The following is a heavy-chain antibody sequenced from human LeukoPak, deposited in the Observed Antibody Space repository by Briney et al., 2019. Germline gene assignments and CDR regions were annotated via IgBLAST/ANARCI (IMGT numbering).Heavy chain of an antibody. V-gene: IGHV4-39*01. CDR3: ARQYYDILTGYYNALDY. Sequence: SETLSLTCTVSGGSISSSSYYWGWIRQPPGKGLEWIGSIYYSGSTYYNPSLKSRVTISVDTFKNQFSLKLSSVTAADTAVYYCARQYYDILTGYYNALDYWGQGTLVTVSS. J-gene: IGHJ4*02. CDR1: GGSISSSSYY. CDR2: IYYSGST. D-gene: IGHD3-9*01.